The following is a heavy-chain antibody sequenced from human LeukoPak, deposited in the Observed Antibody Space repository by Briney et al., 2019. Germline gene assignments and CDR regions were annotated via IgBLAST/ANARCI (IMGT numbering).Heavy chain of an antibody. D-gene: IGHD1-26*01. V-gene: IGHV1-69*01. CDR2: IIPIFGTA. J-gene: IGHJ4*02. CDR3: ARREGGFYSWGIAY. CDR1: GGTFSSYA. Sequence: SVKVSCKASGGTFSSYAISWVRQAPGQGLEWMGGIIPIFGTANYAQKFQGRVTITADESTSTAYMELSSLRSEDTAVYYCARREGGFYSWGIAYWGQGTLVTVSS.